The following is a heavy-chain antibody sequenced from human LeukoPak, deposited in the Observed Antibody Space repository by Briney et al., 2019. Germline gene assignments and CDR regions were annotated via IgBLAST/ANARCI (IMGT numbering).Heavy chain of an antibody. D-gene: IGHD3-10*01. Sequence: GGSLRLSCAASGFTFSGYYMSWIRQAPGKGLEWVSYISSSGSTIYYADSVKGRFTISRNNAKNSLYLQMNSLRADDTAVYYGPRQAGRYSQALHYYYYYGMDVWGQGTTVTVSS. J-gene: IGHJ6*02. CDR1: GFTFSGYY. CDR3: PRQAGRYSQALHYYYYYGMDV. V-gene: IGHV3-11*01. CDR2: ISSSGSTI.